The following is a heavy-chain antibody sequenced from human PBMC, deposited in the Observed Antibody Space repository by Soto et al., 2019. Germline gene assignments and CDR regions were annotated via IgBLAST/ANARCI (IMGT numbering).Heavy chain of an antibody. D-gene: IGHD2-21*02. CDR3: ARGPYCGGDCSTPGVFWYFDL. CDR1: GGTFSSYA. J-gene: IGHJ2*01. Sequence: QVQLVQSGAEVKKPGSSVKVSCKASGGTFSSYAISWVRQAPGQGLEWMGGIIPIFGTANYAQKFQGRVTITADESTSTAYMELSSLRSEDTAVYYCARGPYCGGDCSTPGVFWYFDLWGRGTLVTVSS. V-gene: IGHV1-69*01. CDR2: IIPIFGTA.